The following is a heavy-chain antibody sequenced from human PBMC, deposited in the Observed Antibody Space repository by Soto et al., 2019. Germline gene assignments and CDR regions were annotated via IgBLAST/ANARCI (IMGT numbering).Heavy chain of an antibody. CDR3: ARLHGYCISTSCYGYYAMDV. CDR1: GGSINNSSYS. Sequence: SETLSLTCTVSGGSINNSSYSWGWIRQPPGKGLEWIGTFYYSGSTYYNPSLKSRVTISVDTSKNQFSLKLSSVTAADTALYYCARLHGYCISTSCYGYYAMDVWGQGTTVT. V-gene: IGHV4-39*01. D-gene: IGHD2-2*01. CDR2: FYYSGST. J-gene: IGHJ6*02.